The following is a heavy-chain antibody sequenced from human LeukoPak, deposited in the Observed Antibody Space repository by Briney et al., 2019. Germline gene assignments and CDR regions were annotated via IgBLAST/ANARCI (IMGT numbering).Heavy chain of an antibody. Sequence: ASVKVSCKASGGTFSSYAISWVRQAPGQGLEWMGWINPNSGGTNYAQKFQGWVTMTRDTSISTAYMELSRLRSDDTAVYYCARDLAGDSSSWYGMDVWGQGTTVTVSS. D-gene: IGHD6-13*01. J-gene: IGHJ6*02. V-gene: IGHV1-2*04. CDR2: INPNSGGT. CDR1: GGTFSSYA. CDR3: ARDLAGDSSSWYGMDV.